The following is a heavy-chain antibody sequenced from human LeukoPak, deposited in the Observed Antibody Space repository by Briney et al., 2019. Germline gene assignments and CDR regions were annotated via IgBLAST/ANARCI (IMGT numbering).Heavy chain of an antibody. CDR1: GFSFSSNW. J-gene: IGHJ3*02. CDR3: ARDRFYDFWSGYDAFDI. Sequence: GGSLRLSCAASGFSFSSNWMHWVRQAPGKGLVWVSRINTDGSSTNYADSVKGRFTISRDNAKNSLYLQMNSLRAEDTAVYYCARDRFYDFWSGYDAFDIWGQGTMVTVSS. CDR2: INTDGSST. V-gene: IGHV3-74*01. D-gene: IGHD3-3*01.